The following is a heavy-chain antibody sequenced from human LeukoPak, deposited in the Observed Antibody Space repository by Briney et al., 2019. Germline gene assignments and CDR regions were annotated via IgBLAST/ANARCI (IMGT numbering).Heavy chain of an antibody. V-gene: IGHV4-30-2*01. D-gene: IGHD6-19*01. CDR2: IYHSGST. J-gene: IGHJ4*02. Sequence: SETLSLTCAVSGGSISSGGYSWSWIRQPPGKGLEWIGYIYHSGSTYYNPSLKSRVTISVDTSKNQFSLKLSSVTAADTAVYYCARRIAVAAADDYWGQGTLVTVSS. CDR1: GGSISSGGYS. CDR3: ARRIAVAAADDY.